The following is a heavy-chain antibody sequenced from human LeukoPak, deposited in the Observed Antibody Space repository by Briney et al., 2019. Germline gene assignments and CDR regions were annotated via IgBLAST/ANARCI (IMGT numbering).Heavy chain of an antibody. CDR3: IVLAVTATLGFDY. CDR2: ISSSSSTI. D-gene: IGHD6-19*01. J-gene: IGHJ4*02. V-gene: IGHV3-48*04. CDR1: GFIFSSYS. Sequence: GGSLRLSCAVSGFIFSSYSMNWVRQAPGKGLEWVSYISSSSSTIYYADSVKGRFTISRDNAKNSLYLQMNSLRAEDTAVYYCIVLAVTATLGFDYWGQGTLVTVSS.